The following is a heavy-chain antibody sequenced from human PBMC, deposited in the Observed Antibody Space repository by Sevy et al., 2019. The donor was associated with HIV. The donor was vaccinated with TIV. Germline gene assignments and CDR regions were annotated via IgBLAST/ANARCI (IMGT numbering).Heavy chain of an antibody. Sequence: GGSLRLSCAASGFNFDSYTMNWVRQAPGQGLEWVSSISGSSNYIYYADSLKGRFTISRDNAKNSVYLQMHSLRVDDTAVYICARPYGSGSWEAFDVWGQGTVVTVSS. J-gene: IGHJ3*01. V-gene: IGHV3-21*01. CDR2: ISGSSNYI. D-gene: IGHD3-10*01. CDR1: GFNFDSYT. CDR3: ARPYGSGSWEAFDV.